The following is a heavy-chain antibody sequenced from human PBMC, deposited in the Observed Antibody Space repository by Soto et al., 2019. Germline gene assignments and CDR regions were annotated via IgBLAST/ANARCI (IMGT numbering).Heavy chain of an antibody. V-gene: IGHV1-58*01. Sequence: SVKVSCKASGFTFTSSAVQWVRQARGQRLEWIGWIVVGSGNTNYAQKFQERVTITRDMSTSTAYMKLSSLRSEDTAVYYCAAYDSSGYYSARSLDYWGQGTLVTVSS. CDR2: IVVGSGNT. D-gene: IGHD3-22*01. CDR1: GFTFTSSA. J-gene: IGHJ4*02. CDR3: AAYDSSGYYSARSLDY.